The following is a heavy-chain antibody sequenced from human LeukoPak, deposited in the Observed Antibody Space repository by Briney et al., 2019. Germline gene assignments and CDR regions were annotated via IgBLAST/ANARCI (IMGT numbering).Heavy chain of an antibody. J-gene: IGHJ4*02. CDR1: GFTFSSYA. CDR2: ISYDGSNK. V-gene: IGHV3-30-3*01. CDR3: ACPLDSIVVVTAYPLDY. Sequence: GGSLRLSCAASGFTFSSYAMHWVRQAPGKGLEWVAVISYDGSNKYYADSVKGRFTISRDNSKYTLYLQMNSLRAEDTAVYYCACPLDSIVVVTAYPLDYWGQGTLVTVSS. D-gene: IGHD3-22*01.